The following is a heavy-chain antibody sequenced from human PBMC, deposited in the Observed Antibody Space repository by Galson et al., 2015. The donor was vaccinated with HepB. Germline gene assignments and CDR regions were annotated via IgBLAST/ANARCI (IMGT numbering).Heavy chain of an antibody. CDR1: GFTFSGSA. CDR2: IRSKANSYAT. V-gene: IGHV3-73*01. D-gene: IGHD3-22*01. CDR3: TRPYYYDSSGYYYADY. Sequence: SLRLSCAASGFTFSGSAMHWVRQASGKGLEWVGRIRSKANSYATAYAASVKGRFTISRDDSKNTAYLQMNSLKTEDTAVYYCTRPYYYDSSGYYYADYWGQGTLVTVSS. J-gene: IGHJ4*02.